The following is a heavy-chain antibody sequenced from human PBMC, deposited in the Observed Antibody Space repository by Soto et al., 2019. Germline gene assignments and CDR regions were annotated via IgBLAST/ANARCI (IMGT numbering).Heavy chain of an antibody. J-gene: IGHJ4*02. CDR3: ARDVGYCSGGSCYQFDY. CDR2: IIPIFGTA. V-gene: IGHV1-69*12. CDR1: GGTFSSYA. D-gene: IGHD2-15*01. Sequence: QVQLVQSGAEVKKPGSSVKVSRKASGGTFSSYAISWVRQAPGQGLEWMGGIIPIFGTANYAQKFQGRVTITADESTSTAYMELSSLRSEDTAVYYCARDVGYCSGGSCYQFDYWGQGTLVTVSS.